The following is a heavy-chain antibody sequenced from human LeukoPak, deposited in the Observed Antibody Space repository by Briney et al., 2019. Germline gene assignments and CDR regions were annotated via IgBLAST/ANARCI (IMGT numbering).Heavy chain of an antibody. Sequence: GSLRLSCVASGFFFSNYVMNWVRQAPGKGLEWVSGLSSSGGSTFYADSVKGRFTISRDNSKNTVYLQMNSLRGEDTAIYYCARGVTVTTDFWGQGTLVTVSS. J-gene: IGHJ4*02. V-gene: IGHV3-23*01. D-gene: IGHD4-17*01. CDR3: ARGVTVTTDF. CDR2: LSSSGGST. CDR1: GFFFSNYV.